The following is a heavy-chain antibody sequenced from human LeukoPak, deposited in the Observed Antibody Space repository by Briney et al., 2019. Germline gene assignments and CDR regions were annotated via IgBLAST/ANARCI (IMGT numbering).Heavy chain of an antibody. CDR2: MKGDASLI. V-gene: IGHV3-7*01. D-gene: IGHD2-8*02. J-gene: IGHJ4*02. Sequence: GGSLRLSCAASGFSFGNFWMSWVRQAPGRGLQWVASMKGDASLIYYVDSVKGRFTISRDNARNSLYMQMNSLRVEDTAVYYCARLLGGVTTFDYRGQGALVTVSS. CDR1: GFSFGNFW. CDR3: ARLLGGVTTFDY.